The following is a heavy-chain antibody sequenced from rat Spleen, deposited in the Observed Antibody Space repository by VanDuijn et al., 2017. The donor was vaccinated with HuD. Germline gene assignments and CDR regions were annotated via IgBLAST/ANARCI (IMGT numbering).Heavy chain of an antibody. J-gene: IGHJ1*01. Sequence: QVQLKESGPGLVKPSETLSLTCTVSGFSLTSYHVSWVRQPPGKGLEWMGVIWGDGSTAYNSALKSRLSISRDTSKNQVFLKMNSLQTEDTAIYYCSREDWHFDFWGPGTMVTVSS. CDR1: GFSLTSYH. V-gene: IGHV2-32*01. CDR3: SREDWHFDF. CDR2: IWGDGST.